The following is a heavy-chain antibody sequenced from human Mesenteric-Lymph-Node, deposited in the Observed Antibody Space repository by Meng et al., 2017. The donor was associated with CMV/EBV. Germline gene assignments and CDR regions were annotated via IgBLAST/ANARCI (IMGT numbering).Heavy chain of an antibody. CDR1: GFSVSSNY. D-gene: IGHD3-10*01. Sequence: GESLKISCAASGFSVSSNYMTWVRRAPGRGLEWVSVTYRGGNTYYADSVKGRFTISRDDARNSLYLQMNSLRVEDTAVYYCASHRPGVYYYYGFDVWGQGTTVTVSS. CDR3: ASHRPGVYYYYGFDV. CDR2: TYRGGNT. J-gene: IGHJ6*02. V-gene: IGHV3-53*01.